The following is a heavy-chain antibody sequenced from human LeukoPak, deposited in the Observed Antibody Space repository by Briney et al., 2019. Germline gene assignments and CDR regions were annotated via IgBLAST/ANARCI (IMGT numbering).Heavy chain of an antibody. CDR2: IYTSGST. D-gene: IGHD3-3*01. Sequence: SETLSLTCAVYGGSFSGYYWSWIRQPAGKGLEWIGRIYTSGSTNYNPSLKSRVTMSVDTSKNQFSLKLSSVTAADTAVYYCARDFGFLEWLLGWFDPWGQGTLVTVSS. V-gene: IGHV4-59*10. J-gene: IGHJ5*02. CDR3: ARDFGFLEWLLGWFDP. CDR1: GGSFSGYY.